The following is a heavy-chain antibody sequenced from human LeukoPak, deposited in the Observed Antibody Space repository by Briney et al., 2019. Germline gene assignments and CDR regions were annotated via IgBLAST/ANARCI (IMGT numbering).Heavy chain of an antibody. D-gene: IGHD2-2*01. CDR1: GGSISSYY. Sequence: SETLSLTCTVSGGSISSYYWGWIRQPPGKGLEWIGSIYYSGSTYYNPSLKSRVTISVDTSKNQFSLKLSSVTAADTAVYYCASLTDQLLYDYWGQGTLVTVSS. CDR3: ASLTDQLLYDY. J-gene: IGHJ4*02. CDR2: IYYSGST. V-gene: IGHV4-39*01.